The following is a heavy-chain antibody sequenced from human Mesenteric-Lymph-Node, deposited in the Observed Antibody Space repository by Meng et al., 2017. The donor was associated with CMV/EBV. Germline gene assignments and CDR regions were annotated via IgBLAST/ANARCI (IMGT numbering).Heavy chain of an antibody. V-gene: IGHV4-31*02. Sequence: GSISSAGYYWSWLRQHPGKGLEWIGSLSYSGSTFYNPSLKSRLTISLDTSKNQFSLKLNSVTAADTAVYYCATSLYCTDGVCYNPFDYWGQGTLVTV. CDR2: LSYSGST. J-gene: IGHJ4*02. D-gene: IGHD2-8*01. CDR1: GSISSAGYY. CDR3: ATSLYCTDGVCYNPFDY.